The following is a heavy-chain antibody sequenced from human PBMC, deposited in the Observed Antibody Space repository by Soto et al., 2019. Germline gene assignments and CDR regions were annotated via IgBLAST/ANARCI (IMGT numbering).Heavy chain of an antibody. Sequence: EVQLVQSGAEVKKPGESLRIACKASGYSFSKHWITWVRQMPGKGLEWMGRIDPSDSYTSYSPSFQGHVTISTDTSISTAFLQGSSLKSSDSAKYYCARHEYSTSSIDYYFGVDVWGQGTTVTVSS. CDR1: GYSFSKHW. D-gene: IGHD6-6*01. CDR2: IDPSDSYT. J-gene: IGHJ6*02. V-gene: IGHV5-10-1*03. CDR3: ARHEYSTSSIDYYFGVDV.